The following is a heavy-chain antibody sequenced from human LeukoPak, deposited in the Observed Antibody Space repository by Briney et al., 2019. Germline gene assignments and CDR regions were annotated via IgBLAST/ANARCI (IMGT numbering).Heavy chain of an antibody. D-gene: IGHD1-26*01. J-gene: IGHJ1*01. CDR3: VRGRFIAGAGD. V-gene: IGHV1-8*02. CDR1: GYTFTSYG. Sequence: ASVKVSCKASGYTFTSYGISWVRQANGQGLEWMGWMNGNSGNTGYAQKFQGRVTMTRNTSISTAYMELSNLRSEDTAVYYCVRGRFIAGAGDWGQGTPVTVPS. CDR2: MNGNSGNT.